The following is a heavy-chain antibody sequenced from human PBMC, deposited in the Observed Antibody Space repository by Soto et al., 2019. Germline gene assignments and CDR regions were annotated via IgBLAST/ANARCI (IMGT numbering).Heavy chain of an antibody. CDR2: INHSGST. J-gene: IGHJ6*02. Sequence: TLSLTCAVYGGSFSGYYWSWIRHPPGKGLEWIGEINHSGSTNYNPSLKSRVTISVDTPKNQFSLKLSSVTAEDTAVYYCTRDRYYDFWSGYSMDVWGQGTTVTVSS. CDR3: TRDRYYDFWSGYSMDV. D-gene: IGHD3-3*01. CDR1: GGSFSGYY. V-gene: IGHV4-34*01.